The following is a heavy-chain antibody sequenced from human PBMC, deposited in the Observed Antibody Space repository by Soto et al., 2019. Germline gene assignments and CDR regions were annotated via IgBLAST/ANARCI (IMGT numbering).Heavy chain of an antibody. CDR2: IYYSGST. D-gene: IGHD3-10*01. Sequence: PSETLSLTCTVSGGSVSSGSYYWSWIRQPPGKGLEWIGYIYYSGSTNYNPSLKSRVTISVDTSKNQFSLKLSSVTAADTAVYYCARDKMVRGVIPYGMDVWGQGTTVTVSS. CDR3: ARDKMVRGVIPYGMDV. CDR1: GGSVSSGSYY. J-gene: IGHJ6*02. V-gene: IGHV4-61*01.